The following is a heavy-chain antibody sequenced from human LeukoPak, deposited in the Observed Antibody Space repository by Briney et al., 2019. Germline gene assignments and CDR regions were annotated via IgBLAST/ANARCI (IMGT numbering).Heavy chain of an antibody. V-gene: IGHV1-18*04. CDR3: ARAKAYYEILTAYNP. D-gene: IGHD3-9*01. CDR1: EHTFSNYG. J-gene: IGHJ5*02. CDR2: IPAYNGNT. Sequence: ASVKVSCKASEHTFSNYGVTWVRQAPGQGLEWMGWIPAYNGNTKYEKKFQGRVTMTTESSTSTVFMELRSLTSDDTAVYYCARAKAYYEILTAYNPWGQGTLVTVSS.